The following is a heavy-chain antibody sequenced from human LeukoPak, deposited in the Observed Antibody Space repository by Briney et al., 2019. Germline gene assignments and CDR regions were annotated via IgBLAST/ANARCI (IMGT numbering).Heavy chain of an antibody. V-gene: IGHV4-4*07. Sequence: SETLSLTCTVSGASINKDYWAWIRQPAGKGLEWIGRIHPSGITHQNPSLRGRVTMSIDASKNQFSLNLSSVTAADTAVYYCARGASPEGWWFDPWGQGTLVTVSS. J-gene: IGHJ5*02. CDR2: IHPSGIT. CDR1: GASINKDY. CDR3: ARGASPEGWWFDP.